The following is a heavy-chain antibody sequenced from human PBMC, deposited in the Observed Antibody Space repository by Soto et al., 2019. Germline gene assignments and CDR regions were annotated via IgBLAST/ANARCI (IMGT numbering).Heavy chain of an antibody. CDR1: GDTFSNHT. CDR3: ARVADMDTVTEVYYYYMDV. V-gene: IGHV1-69*04. CDR2: IIPILGVA. J-gene: IGHJ6*03. D-gene: IGHD4-17*01. Sequence: QVQLVQSGAEVKKPGSSVKASCKASGDTFSNHTISWVRQAPGQELEWMGRIIPILGVANYAEKFQGRVTITADKSTTTAYMELSSLRSADTAVYYCARVADMDTVTEVYYYYMDVWGKGTTVTVSS.